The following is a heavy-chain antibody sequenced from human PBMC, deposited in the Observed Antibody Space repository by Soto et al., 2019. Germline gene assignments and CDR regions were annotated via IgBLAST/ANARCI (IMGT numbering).Heavy chain of an antibody. V-gene: IGHV4-59*08. CDR3: ARNQLWDAFDS. D-gene: IGHD2-2*01. J-gene: IGHJ3*02. CDR1: GGSISSYY. CDR2: IYYSGST. Sequence: SETLSLTCTVSGGSISSYYWSWIRQPPGKGLEWIGYIYYSGSTNYNPSLKSRVTISVDTSKNQFSLKLSSVTAADTAVYYCARNQLWDAFDSWGQGTMVTVSS.